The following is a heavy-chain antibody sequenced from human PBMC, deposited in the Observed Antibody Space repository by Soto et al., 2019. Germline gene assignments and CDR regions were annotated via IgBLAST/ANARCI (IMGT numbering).Heavy chain of an antibody. CDR1: GGSISSGDYY. J-gene: IGHJ4*02. D-gene: IGHD3-10*01. CDR2: IYHSGST. CDR3: ASYYGSFYYFDY. Sequence: PSETLSLTCAVSGGSISSGDYYWSWIRQPPGKGLEWIGYIYHSGSTYYNTSRKSRVTISVDRSKNQFSLKLSSVTAADTAVYYCASYYGSFYYFDYWGQGTLVTVSS. V-gene: IGHV4-30-2*01.